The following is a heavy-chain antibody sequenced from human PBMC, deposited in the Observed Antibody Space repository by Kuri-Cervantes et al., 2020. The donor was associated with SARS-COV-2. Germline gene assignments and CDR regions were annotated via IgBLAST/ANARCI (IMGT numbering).Heavy chain of an antibody. D-gene: IGHD3-9*01. CDR3: ARPGVDILTGYYEYYYYGMDV. Sequence: ASVKVSCKASGYTFTSHGIAWVRQAPGQGLEWVGWISKYSGHTNDAQKFQGRVTMTTDVSTSTAYMELRSLRYDDTAVYYCARPGVDILTGYYEYYYYGMDVWGQGTTVTVSS. V-gene: IGHV1-18*01. CDR1: GYTFTSHG. J-gene: IGHJ6*02. CDR2: ISKYSGHT.